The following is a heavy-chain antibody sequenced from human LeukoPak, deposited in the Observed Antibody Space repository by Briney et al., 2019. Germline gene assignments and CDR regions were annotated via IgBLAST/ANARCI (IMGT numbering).Heavy chain of an antibody. CDR3: AKVAVYSYGPSPFDY. Sequence: QTGGSLRLSCTASGFTFTNYALSWVRQAPGKGLEWVAFIRYDGSNKYYADSVKGRFTISRDNSKNTLYLQMNSLRAEDTAVYYCAKVAVYSYGPSPFDYWGQGTLVTVSS. D-gene: IGHD5-18*01. CDR2: IRYDGSNK. J-gene: IGHJ4*02. CDR1: GFTFTNYA. V-gene: IGHV3-30*02.